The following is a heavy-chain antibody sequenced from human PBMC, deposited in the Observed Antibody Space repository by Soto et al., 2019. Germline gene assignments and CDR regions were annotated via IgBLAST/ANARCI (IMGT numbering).Heavy chain of an antibody. CDR3: ATGFGSYSYYYAMDV. J-gene: IGHJ6*02. CDR2: IYSSWST. V-gene: IGHV4-59*12. Sequence: SETLSLTCTVSGGSISSYYWSWIRQPPGMGLEWIGYIYSSWSTNYNPSLKSRLTISVDTSKNQFSLKLNSVTASDTAGYYCATGFGSYSYYYAMDVWGRGTTVTVSS. CDR1: GGSISSYY. D-gene: IGHD1-26*01.